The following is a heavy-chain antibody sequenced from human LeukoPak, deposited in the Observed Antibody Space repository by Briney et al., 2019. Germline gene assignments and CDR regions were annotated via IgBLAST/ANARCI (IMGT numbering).Heavy chain of an antibody. CDR2: ISSSGSTI. CDR1: GFTFTSYE. Sequence: PGGSLRLSCAASGFTFTSYEMNWVGQAPGKGLGGGSYISSSGSTIYYADSVKGRFTISRDNAKNPLYLQMNSLRGEDTAVYYCARGGYSSGWYDGDPYYFDYWGQGTLVTVSS. D-gene: IGHD6-19*01. V-gene: IGHV3-48*03. J-gene: IGHJ4*02. CDR3: ARGGYSSGWYDGDPYYFDY.